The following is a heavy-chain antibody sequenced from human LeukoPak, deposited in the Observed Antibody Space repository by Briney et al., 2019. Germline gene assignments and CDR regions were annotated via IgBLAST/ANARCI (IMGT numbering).Heavy chain of an antibody. D-gene: IGHD6-6*01. CDR1: GGSISRLY. Sequence: SQTLSLTCSVSGGSISRLYWSWIRQPPAKGLDWIGYIYYTGSTNYNPSLTSRVNMFLDMSKNQFSLRLSSVTAADTAVYYCARHRAYSSSSPFDYWGQGTLVTVSS. CDR3: ARHRAYSSSSPFDY. V-gene: IGHV4-59*08. J-gene: IGHJ4*02. CDR2: IYYTGST.